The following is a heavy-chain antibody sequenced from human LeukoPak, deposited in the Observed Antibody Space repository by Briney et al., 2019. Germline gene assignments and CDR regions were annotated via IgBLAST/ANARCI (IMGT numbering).Heavy chain of an antibody. CDR3: ARGGGDYDSSGYYSGYFDY. CDR1: GFTFSSYA. CDR2: ISYDGSNK. J-gene: IGHJ4*02. V-gene: IGHV3-30*01. D-gene: IGHD3-22*01. Sequence: PGRSLRLSCAASGFTFSSYAMHWVRQAPGKGLEWVAVISYDGSNKYYADSVKGRFTISRDNSKNTLYLQMNSLRAEDTAVYYCARGGGDYDSSGYYSGYFDYWGQGTLVTVSS.